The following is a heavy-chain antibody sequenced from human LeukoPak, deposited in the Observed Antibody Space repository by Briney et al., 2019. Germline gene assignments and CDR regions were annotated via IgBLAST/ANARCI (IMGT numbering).Heavy chain of an antibody. CDR1: GFTFSSYG. D-gene: IGHD1-7*01. CDR2: ISYDGSNK. CDR3: AKKRLELLPDY. Sequence: GGSLRLSCAASGFTFSSYGMHWVRQAPGKGLEWVAVISYDGSNKYYADSVKGRFTISRDNSKNTLYLQMNSLRAEDTAVYYCAKKRLELLPDYWGQGTLVTVSS. J-gene: IGHJ4*02. V-gene: IGHV3-30*18.